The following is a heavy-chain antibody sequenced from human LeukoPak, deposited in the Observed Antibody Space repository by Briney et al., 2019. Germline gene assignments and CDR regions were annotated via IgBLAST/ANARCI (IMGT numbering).Heavy chain of an antibody. CDR2: IYYSGST. CDR3: ASPRGETIPNYGDYIDSAFDI. J-gene: IGHJ3*02. D-gene: IGHD4-17*01. V-gene: IGHV4-30-4*01. CDR1: GVSISSGDYN. Sequence: SETLSLTCTVSGVSISSGDYNWGWIRQPQGKGREWVVNIYYSGSTYYNPSLKRRVTISVPTSKNQFSLQLRSVTAADPAVYYCASPRGETIPNYGDYIDSAFDIWGQGTMVTVSS.